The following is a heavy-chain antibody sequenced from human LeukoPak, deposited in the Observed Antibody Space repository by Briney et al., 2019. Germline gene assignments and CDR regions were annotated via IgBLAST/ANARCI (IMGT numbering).Heavy chain of an antibody. J-gene: IGHJ3*02. CDR3: ARGGVYGGNFKVGAFDI. CDR1: GYTFTSYY. Sequence: GASVKVSCKASGYTFTSYYMHWVRQAPGQGLEWMRIINPSGGSTSYAQKFQGRVTMTRVTSTSTVYMELSSLRSEDTAVYYCARGGVYGGNFKVGAFDIWGQGTMVTVSS. D-gene: IGHD4-23*01. V-gene: IGHV1-46*01. CDR2: INPSGGST.